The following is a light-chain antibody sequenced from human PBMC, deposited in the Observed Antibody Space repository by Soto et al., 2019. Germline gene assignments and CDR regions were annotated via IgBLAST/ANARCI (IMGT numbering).Light chain of an antibody. CDR3: LQYGSSPPAYT. CDR2: GAS. Sequence: ESVLTQSPGTLSLSPGDRATLSCRASQSVSGSYLAWYQQKPGQAPRLLIYGASSRATRIPDRFSGSGSGTDFTRTINRLEPEDFAVYYCLQYGSSPPAYTFGQGTKLEIK. V-gene: IGKV3-20*01. J-gene: IGKJ2*01. CDR1: QSVSGSY.